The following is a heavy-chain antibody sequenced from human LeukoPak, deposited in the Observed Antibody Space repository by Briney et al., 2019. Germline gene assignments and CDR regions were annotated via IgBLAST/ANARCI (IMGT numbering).Heavy chain of an antibody. D-gene: IGHD6-25*01. CDR2: IYYSGST. CDR1: GGSISGGGYY. J-gene: IGHJ4*02. CDR3: ARGRSASGIKGPHFES. V-gene: IGHV4-31*03. Sequence: SSQTLSLTCTVSGGSISGGGYYWTWIRQHPGKGLEWIGYIYYSGSTDYNPSLKSRLSMSVDMSNNQFSLSLSSVTAADTAVYFCARGRSASGIKGPHFESWGQGTLVTVSS.